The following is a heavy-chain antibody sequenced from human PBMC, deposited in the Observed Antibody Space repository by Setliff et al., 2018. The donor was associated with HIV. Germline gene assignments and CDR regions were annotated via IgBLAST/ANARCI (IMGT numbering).Heavy chain of an antibody. D-gene: IGHD4-17*01. J-gene: IGHJ4*02. CDR3: ARTYYGGNY. V-gene: IGHV3-7*03. CDR1: GFIFSNYW. Sequence: GGSLRLSCAASGFIFSNYWMSWVRQAPGKGLEWVANIRQDGSEKYYVDSVRGRFTISRDNAENSLYLRMNRLRAEDTAVYYCARTYYGGNYWGQGALVTAPQ. CDR2: IRQDGSEK.